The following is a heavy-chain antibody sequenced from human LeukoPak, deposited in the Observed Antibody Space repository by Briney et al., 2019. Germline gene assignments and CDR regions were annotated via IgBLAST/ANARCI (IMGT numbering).Heavy chain of an antibody. Sequence: GASVKVSCKASGYTFTSYHMHWGQQAPGQGLEWMGIINPSGGTTNYAQKFQGRVTMTRDTSTSTVYMELSSLRSEDTAVYYCAREGFHGRELFPTFDYWGQGTLVTVSS. D-gene: IGHD3-10*01. V-gene: IGHV1-46*01. CDR1: GYTFTSYH. J-gene: IGHJ4*02. CDR2: INPSGGTT. CDR3: AREGFHGRELFPTFDY.